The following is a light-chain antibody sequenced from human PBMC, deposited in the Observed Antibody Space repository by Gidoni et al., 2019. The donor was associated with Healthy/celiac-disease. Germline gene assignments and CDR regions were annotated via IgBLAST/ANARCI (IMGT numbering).Light chain of an antibody. CDR1: QSVLYSSNNKNY. CDR2: WAS. V-gene: IGKV4-1*01. J-gene: IGKJ1*01. CDR3: QQYYRTPPT. Sequence: DLVMTQSPDSLTVSLGERATINCKSSQSVLYSSNNKNYLAWYQQQPGQPPKLLIYWASTRESGVPDRFSGSGSGTDFTLTISSLQAEDVAVYYCQQYYRTPPTFGQGTKVEIK.